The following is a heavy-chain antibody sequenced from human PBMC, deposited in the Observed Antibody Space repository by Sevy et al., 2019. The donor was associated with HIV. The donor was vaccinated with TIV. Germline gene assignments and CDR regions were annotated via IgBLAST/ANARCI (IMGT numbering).Heavy chain of an antibody. V-gene: IGHV3-21*01. CDR3: ARDRGVGTSSYGMDV. Sequence: GGSLRLSCAASGFTFSSYSLSSYSMNWVRQAPGKGLEWVSSVSRGSTYIFYADSGKDRFTISRENAKNSPYLQMNSLRAEDTDVYYCARDRGVGTSSYGMDVWGQGTTVTVSS. D-gene: IGHD1-26*01. J-gene: IGHJ6*02. CDR1: GFTFSSYSLSSYS. CDR2: VSRGSTYI.